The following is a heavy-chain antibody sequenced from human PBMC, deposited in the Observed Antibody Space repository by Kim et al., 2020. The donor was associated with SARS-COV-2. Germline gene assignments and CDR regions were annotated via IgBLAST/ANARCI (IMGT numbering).Heavy chain of an antibody. CDR3: ARGSAPYDILTGYYHLNWFDP. D-gene: IGHD3-9*01. J-gene: IGHJ5*02. CDR2: IYYSGST. Sequence: SETLSLTCTVSGGSISSYYWRWIRQPPGKGLEWIGHIYYSGSTNYNPSLKSRVTISVDTSKNQFSLKLSSVTAADTAVYYCARGSAPYDILTGYYHLNWFDPWGQGTLVTVSS. V-gene: IGHV4-59*13. CDR1: GGSISSYY.